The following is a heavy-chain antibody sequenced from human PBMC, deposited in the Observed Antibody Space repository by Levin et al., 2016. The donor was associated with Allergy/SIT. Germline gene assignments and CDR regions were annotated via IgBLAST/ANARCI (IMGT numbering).Heavy chain of an antibody. J-gene: IGHJ5*02. Sequence: ASVKVSCKASGYTFVDYYIHWVRQAPGQGLEWMGSINPNSGGTNYAPKFQARLTMSRDTSISTAFMELSTLTSNDTAVYYCAKEGRTSWGARSGIDSWGQGTLITVSS. CDR1: GYTFVDYY. D-gene: IGHD7-27*01. CDR2: INPNSGGT. V-gene: IGHV1-2*02. CDR3: AKEGRTSWGARSGIDS.